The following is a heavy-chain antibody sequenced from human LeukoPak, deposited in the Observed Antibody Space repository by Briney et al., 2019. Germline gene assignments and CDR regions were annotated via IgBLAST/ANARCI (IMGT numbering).Heavy chain of an antibody. D-gene: IGHD4-23*01. CDR3: ARAYGGPAGHLDY. V-gene: IGHV1-69*04. CDR1: GGTFSSYA. CDR2: IIPILGIA. Sequence: SVKVSCKASGGTFSSYAISWVRQAPGRGLEWMGRIIPILGIANYAQKFQGRVTITADKSTSTAYMELSSLRSEDTAVYYCARAYGGPAGHLDYWGQGTLVTVSS. J-gene: IGHJ4*02.